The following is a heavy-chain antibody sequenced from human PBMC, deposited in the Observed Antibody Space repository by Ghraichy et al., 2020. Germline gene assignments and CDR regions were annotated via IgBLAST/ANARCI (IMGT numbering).Heavy chain of an antibody. V-gene: IGHV4-39*01. Sequence: SETLSLTCTVSGASISSSSYYWGWIRQPPGKGLEWIGSIYYSGSTYYNPSLKSRVTISVDTSKNQFSLKLSSVTAADTAVYYCASPSSGGWSDLTPGVIVYWGQGTLVTVSS. CDR2: IYYSGST. CDR3: ASPSSGGWSDLTPGVIVY. CDR1: GASISSSSYY. J-gene: IGHJ4*02. D-gene: IGHD1-1*01.